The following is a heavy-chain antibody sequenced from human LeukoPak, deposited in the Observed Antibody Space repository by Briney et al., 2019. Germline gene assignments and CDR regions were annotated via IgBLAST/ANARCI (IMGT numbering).Heavy chain of an antibody. D-gene: IGHD3-3*01. V-gene: IGHV3-7*01. Sequence: GGSLRLSCAASGFTFSDYWMHWVRQAPGKGLEWVANIKQDGSEKYYVDSVKGRFTISRDNAKNSLYLQMNSLRAEDTAVYYCAKVPRMLLGSGAFDIWGQGAMVTVSS. CDR2: IKQDGSEK. CDR1: GFTFSDYW. J-gene: IGHJ3*02. CDR3: AKVPRMLLGSGAFDI.